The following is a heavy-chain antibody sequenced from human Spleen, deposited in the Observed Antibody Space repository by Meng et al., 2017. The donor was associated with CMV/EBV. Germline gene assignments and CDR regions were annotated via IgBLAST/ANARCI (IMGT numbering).Heavy chain of an antibody. CDR2: IYYSGST. V-gene: IGHV4-31*03. J-gene: IGHJ5*02. CDR1: GGSISSSSYY. Sequence: SETLSLTCTVSGGSISSSSYYWGWIRQHPGKGLEWIGYIYYSGSTYYNPSLKSRVTISVDTSKNQFSLKLSSVTAADTAVYYCARGLRIAANWFDPWGQGTLVTVSS. D-gene: IGHD2-15*01. CDR3: ARGLRIAANWFDP.